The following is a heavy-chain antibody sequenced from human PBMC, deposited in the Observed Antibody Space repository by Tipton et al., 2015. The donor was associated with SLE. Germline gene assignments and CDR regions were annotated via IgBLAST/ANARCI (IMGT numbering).Heavy chain of an antibody. V-gene: IGHV4-4*08. CDR1: GVSISNFY. J-gene: IGHJ4*02. Sequence: TLSLTCIVSGVSISNFYWKWFRQSPKKGLEWIGCIYMDGSTHYNPSFKSRVTISVDTSKNQFSLKWSSVSASDTAVYYCARGDNNSWRLRLWGQGTLVTVSS. CDR2: IYMDGST. D-gene: IGHD2-21*02. CDR3: ARGDNNSWRLRL.